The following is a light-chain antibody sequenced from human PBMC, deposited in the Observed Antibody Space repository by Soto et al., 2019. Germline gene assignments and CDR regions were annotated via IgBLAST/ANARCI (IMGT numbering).Light chain of an antibody. Sequence: EIVMTQSPATLSVSPGERATLSCRASQSVSSNLAWYQQKPGQAPRLLFYGASTRATGIPARFSGTGSGTDFTLTISSLQSEDLAVYYRQQSNKWPYTFGQGTKLEI. CDR2: GAS. CDR3: QQSNKWPYT. CDR1: QSVSSN. V-gene: IGKV3-15*01. J-gene: IGKJ2*01.